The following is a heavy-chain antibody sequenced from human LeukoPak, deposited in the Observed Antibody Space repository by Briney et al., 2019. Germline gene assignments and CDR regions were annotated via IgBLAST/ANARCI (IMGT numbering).Heavy chain of an antibody. J-gene: IGHJ5*02. V-gene: IGHV1-69*01. CDR1: GGTFSSYA. D-gene: IGHD1-1*01. Sequence: SVKVSCKTSGGTFSSYAISWVRQAPGQGLEWMGGIITIFGTAKYAQKFQGRVTITADESTTTAYMELSSLRSEDTAVYYCARDTPLRLETWFDPWGQATLVTVSS. CDR3: ARDTPLRLETWFDP. CDR2: IITIFGTA.